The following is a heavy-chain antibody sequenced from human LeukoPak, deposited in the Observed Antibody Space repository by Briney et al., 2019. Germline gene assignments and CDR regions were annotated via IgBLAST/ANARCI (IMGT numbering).Heavy chain of an antibody. J-gene: IGHJ4*02. D-gene: IGHD6-19*01. CDR1: GFTFSSYA. CDR2: ISYDGSNK. V-gene: IGHV3-30*04. Sequence: PGGSLRLSRAASGFTFSSYAMHWVRQAPGKGLEWVAVISYDGSNKYYADSVKGRFTISRDNSKNTLYLQMNSLRAEDTAVYYCARDPVSSGYQFDYWGQGTLVTVSS. CDR3: ARDPVSSGYQFDY.